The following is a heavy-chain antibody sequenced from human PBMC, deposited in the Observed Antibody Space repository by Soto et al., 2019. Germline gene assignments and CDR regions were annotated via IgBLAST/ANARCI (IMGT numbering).Heavy chain of an antibody. Sequence: QVQLVESGGGVVQPGTSLRLSCVVSGFTLSNTGVHWVRQAPDKGLEWVAMIAHNGFSQFYVDSVKGRFTISRDNSKNTGYLQMHSLRPEDTSVYYCAKDWGSSGWFNWFDSWGQGTLVTVSS. CDR3: AKDWGSSGWFNWFDS. J-gene: IGHJ5*01. V-gene: IGHV3-30*18. CDR2: IAHNGFSQ. D-gene: IGHD6-19*01. CDR1: GFTLSNTG.